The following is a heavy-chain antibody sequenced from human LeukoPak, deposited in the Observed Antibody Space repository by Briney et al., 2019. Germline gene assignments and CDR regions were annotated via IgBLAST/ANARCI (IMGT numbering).Heavy chain of an antibody. D-gene: IGHD1-26*01. CDR2: IKQDGSEK. CDR1: GFTVSSNY. CDR3: ARYSASFGF. V-gene: IGHV3-7*01. J-gene: IGHJ4*02. Sequence: PGGSLRLSCAASGFTVSSNYMSWVRQAPGKGLEWVANIKQDGSEKYYVDSVKGRFTISRDNAKNSLYLQMNSLRAEDTAVYYCARYSASFGFWGQGNLVIVSS.